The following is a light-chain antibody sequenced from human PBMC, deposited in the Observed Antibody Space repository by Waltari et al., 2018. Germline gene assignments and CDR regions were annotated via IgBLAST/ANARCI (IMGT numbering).Light chain of an antibody. V-gene: IGKV1-9*01. CDR1: QGITRY. Sequence: DIQLTQSPSFLSASIGDRVTITCRSSQGITRYLAWYQQKPGRAPNPLIHAASALEDGVPSRFSGSGSGTEFTLTISSLQPEDFATYYCQQVHSSPFTFGPGTKVDIK. CDR3: QQVHSSPFT. CDR2: AAS. J-gene: IGKJ3*01.